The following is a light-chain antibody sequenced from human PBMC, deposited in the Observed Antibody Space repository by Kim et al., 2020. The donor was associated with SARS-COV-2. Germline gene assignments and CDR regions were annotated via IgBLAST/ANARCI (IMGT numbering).Light chain of an antibody. J-gene: IGLJ3*02. CDR3: GVWDDTLSGHWV. Sequence: RVTISCSGTRSNIGSNAVSWYQQLPGTAPKLLIYGNNQRPSGVPDRFSGSKSGTSASLAISGLQSEDEADYYCGVWDDTLSGHWVFGGGTQLTVL. V-gene: IGLV1-44*01. CDR2: GNN. CDR1: RSNIGSNA.